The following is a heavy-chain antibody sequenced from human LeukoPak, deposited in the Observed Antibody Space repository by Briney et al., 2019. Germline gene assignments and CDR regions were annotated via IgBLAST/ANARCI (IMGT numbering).Heavy chain of an antibody. Sequence: VASVKVSCKASGYTFTGYYMHWVRQAPGQGLEWMGWINPNSGGTNYAQKFQGRVTMTRDTSISTAYMELSRLRSDDTAVYYCALTPPYYYDSSGYYRDYWGQGTLVTVSS. V-gene: IGHV1-2*02. J-gene: IGHJ4*02. CDR2: INPNSGGT. CDR3: ALTPPYYYDSSGYYRDY. D-gene: IGHD3-22*01. CDR1: GYTFTGYY.